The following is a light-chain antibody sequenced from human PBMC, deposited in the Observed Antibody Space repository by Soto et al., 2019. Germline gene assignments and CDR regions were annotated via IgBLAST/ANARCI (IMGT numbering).Light chain of an antibody. CDR2: GAS. CDR1: QSVSSSY. V-gene: IGKV3-20*01. J-gene: IGKJ1*01. CDR3: QQYNTSPWT. Sequence: EIVLTQSPGTLSLSPGERGTLSCRASQSVSSSYLAWYQQKPGQAPRLLIYGASNRATGIPDRISGSGSGTDFTLTISRLEPEDFAVYYCQQYNTSPWTFGQGTKVEIK.